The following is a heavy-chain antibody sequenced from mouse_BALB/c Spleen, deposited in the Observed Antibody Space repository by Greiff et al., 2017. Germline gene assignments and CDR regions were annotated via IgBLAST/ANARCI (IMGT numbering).Heavy chain of an antibody. V-gene: IGHV5-12-2*01. CDR1: GFTFSSYT. Sequence: DVKLVESGGGLVQPGGSLKLSCAASGFTFSSYTMSWVRQTPEKRLEWVAYISNGGGSTYYPDTVKGRFTISRDNAKNTLYLQMSSLKSEDTAMYYCARTLPMDYWGQGTSVTVSS. J-gene: IGHJ4*01. CDR3: ARTLPMDY. CDR2: ISNGGGST.